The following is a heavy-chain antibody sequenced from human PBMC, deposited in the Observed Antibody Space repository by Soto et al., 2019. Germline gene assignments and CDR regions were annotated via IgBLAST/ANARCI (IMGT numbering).Heavy chain of an antibody. Sequence: SETLSLTCAVYGGSFSGYYWSWIRQPPGKGLEWIGEINHSGSTNYNPSLKSRVTISVDTSKNQLSLKLSSVTAADTAVYYCARGGIVVVPAAIQTFDYWGQGTLVTVSS. CDR3: ARGGIVVVPAAIQTFDY. V-gene: IGHV4-34*01. J-gene: IGHJ4*02. CDR1: GGSFSGYY. D-gene: IGHD2-2*01. CDR2: INHSGST.